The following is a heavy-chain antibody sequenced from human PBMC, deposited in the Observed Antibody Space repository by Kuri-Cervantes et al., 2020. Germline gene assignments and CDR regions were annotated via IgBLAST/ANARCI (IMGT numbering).Heavy chain of an antibody. V-gene: IGHV3-30*03. CDR1: GFTFSSYG. CDR3: ASRETTDPREN. Sequence: LSLSCAASGFTFSSYGMHWVRQAPGKGLEWVTVISYDGSNKYYANSVKGRFTISRDNAKNSLYLHMDNLRVEDTAVYYCASRETTDPRENWGQGTLVTVSS. D-gene: IGHD1-1*01. CDR2: ISYDGSNK. J-gene: IGHJ4*02.